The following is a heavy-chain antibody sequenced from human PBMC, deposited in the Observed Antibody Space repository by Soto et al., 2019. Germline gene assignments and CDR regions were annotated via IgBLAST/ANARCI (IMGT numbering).Heavy chain of an antibody. J-gene: IGHJ4*02. V-gene: IGHV4-59*01. CDR2: IYYSGST. Sequence: SLSLTCTVSGGSISSYYWSWIRQPPGKGLDWIGYIYYSGSTNYNPSLKSRVTISVDTSKNQFSLKLSSVTAADTAVYYCASNYVSPLAFDYWGQGTLVTVSS. CDR1: GGSISSYY. D-gene: IGHD3-16*01. CDR3: ASNYVSPLAFDY.